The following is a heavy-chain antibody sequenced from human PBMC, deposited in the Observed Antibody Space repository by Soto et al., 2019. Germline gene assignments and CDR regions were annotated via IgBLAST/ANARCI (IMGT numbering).Heavy chain of an antibody. J-gene: IGHJ4*02. V-gene: IGHV2-70*11. D-gene: IGHD1-26*01. CDR2: IDWDDDK. CDR3: ARISGSSGLFDY. CDR1: GGSISSGGYY. Sequence: TLSLTCTVSGGSISSGGYYWSWIRQPPGKALEWLARIDWDDDKYYSTSLKTRLTISKDTSKNQVILTMTNMDPVDTATYYCARISGSSGLFDYWGQGTLVTVSS.